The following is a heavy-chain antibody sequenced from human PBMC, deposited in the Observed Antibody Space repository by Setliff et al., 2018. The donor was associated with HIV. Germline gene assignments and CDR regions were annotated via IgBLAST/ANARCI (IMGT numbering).Heavy chain of an antibody. CDR2: INHSGST. D-gene: IGHD3-22*01. CDR3: ARLTTTYYYDSSAYYHPV. Sequence: NPSETLSLTCAVYGGSFSGYYWSWIRQPPGKGLEWIGEINHSGSTNYNLSLKSRVTISVDTSKNQFSLKLGSVTAADTAVFYCARLTTTYYYDSSAYYHPVWGQGTLVTVSS. CDR1: GGSFSGYY. V-gene: IGHV4-34*01. J-gene: IGHJ4*02.